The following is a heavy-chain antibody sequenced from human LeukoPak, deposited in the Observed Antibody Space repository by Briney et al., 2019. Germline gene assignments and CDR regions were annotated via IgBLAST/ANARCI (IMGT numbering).Heavy chain of an antibody. V-gene: IGHV3-30*03. J-gene: IGHJ4*02. CDR2: ISYDGSNN. CDR3: ARPSAAGTGSHFDY. CDR1: GFTFSSYG. D-gene: IGHD6-13*01. Sequence: PGRSQRLSCAASGFTFSSYGMHWVRQAPGKGLEWVALISYDGSNNYYADSVKGRFTISRDNSKNTLYLQMNSLRAEDTAVYYCARPSAAGTGSHFDYGGQGTLVTVSS.